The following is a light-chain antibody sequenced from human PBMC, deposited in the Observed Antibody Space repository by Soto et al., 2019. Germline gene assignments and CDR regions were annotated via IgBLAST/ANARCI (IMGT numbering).Light chain of an antibody. CDR1: QSISSY. J-gene: IGKJ5*01. CDR3: QQSYSTPRIT. Sequence: DFQMTQSPSSLSASEGDRVTITCRASQSISSYLNWYQQKPGKATKLMIYAASSLQSGVPSRFSGSGSGTDFTLTISSLQPEDFATYYCQQSYSTPRITFGQGTRLEIK. V-gene: IGKV1-39*01. CDR2: AAS.